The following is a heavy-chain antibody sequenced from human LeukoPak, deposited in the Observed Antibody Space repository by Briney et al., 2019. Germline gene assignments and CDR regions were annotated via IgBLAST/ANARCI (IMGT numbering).Heavy chain of an antibody. J-gene: IGHJ4*02. D-gene: IGHD6-13*01. CDR1: GFTFSSYA. CDR3: AKAPYYSSSWYFSDY. V-gene: IGHV3-23*01. Sequence: GGSLRLSCAASGFTFSSYAMSWVRQAPGKGLGWVSGISGNGGYTYYADSVKGRFTISRDNSKNTLYLQMNSLRAEDTAVYYCAKAPYYSSSWYFSDYWGQGTLVTVSS. CDR2: ISGNGGYT.